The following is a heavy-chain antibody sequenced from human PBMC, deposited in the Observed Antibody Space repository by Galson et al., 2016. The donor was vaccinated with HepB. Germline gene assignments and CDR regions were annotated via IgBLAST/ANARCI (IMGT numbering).Heavy chain of an antibody. Sequence: SVKVSCKASGYSITSYGITWVRQAPGQGLEWMGWINTYSGNTNYAQKVQGRFTLTTDTSTSTVYMELRSLRSDGTAVYYCARAYYDFWSGTQYYYYMDVWGKGTTVTVSS. CDR3: ARAYYDFWSGTQYYYYMDV. CDR1: GYSITSYG. J-gene: IGHJ6*03. D-gene: IGHD3-3*01. V-gene: IGHV1-18*04. CDR2: INTYSGNT.